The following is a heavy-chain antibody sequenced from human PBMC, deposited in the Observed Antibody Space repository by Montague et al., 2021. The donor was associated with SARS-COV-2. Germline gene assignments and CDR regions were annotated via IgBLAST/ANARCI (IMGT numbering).Heavy chain of an antibody. CDR2: FYCVGST. J-gene: IGHJ3*02. D-gene: IGHD2-2*01. CDR3: ARETMTAAAFDI. Sequence: SETLSLTCTVSGASVGSSDWGWIRQSPGKGLEWIGYFYCVGSTDYNPSLKSRATISIDTSKNQFSLKVRSVTAADTAVYYCARETMTAAAFDIWGQGTMVTVSS. V-gene: IGHV4-59*02. CDR1: GASVGSSD.